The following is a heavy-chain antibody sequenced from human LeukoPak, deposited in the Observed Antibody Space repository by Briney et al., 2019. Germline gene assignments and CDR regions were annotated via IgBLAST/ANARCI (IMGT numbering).Heavy chain of an antibody. CDR3: ARGKYYYDSNSSYRYFDP. V-gene: IGHV4-4*07. D-gene: IGHD3-22*01. CDR1: GGSISSYY. J-gene: IGHJ5*02. CDR2: IYTTGNT. Sequence: PSETLSLTCIVSGGSISSYYWSWIRQPAGKGLEWIGRIYTTGNTNYNPSLKSRVTMSIDTSKKQFSLKLSSVTAADTAVYYCARGKYYYDSNSSYRYFDPWGQGALVTVSS.